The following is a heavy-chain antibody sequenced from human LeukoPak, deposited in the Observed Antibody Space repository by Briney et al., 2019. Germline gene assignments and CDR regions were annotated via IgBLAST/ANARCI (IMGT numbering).Heavy chain of an antibody. D-gene: IGHD5-18*01. CDR2: ISGSGGST. V-gene: IGHV3-23*01. CDR3: ASTWIQLWRTGNWFDP. Sequence: GGSLRLSCAASGFTFSSYAMSWVRQAPGKGLEWVSAISGSGGSTYYAHSVKGRFTISRDNSKNTLYLQMNSLRAEDTAVYYCASTWIQLWRTGNWFDPWGQGTLVTVSS. J-gene: IGHJ5*02. CDR1: GFTFSSYA.